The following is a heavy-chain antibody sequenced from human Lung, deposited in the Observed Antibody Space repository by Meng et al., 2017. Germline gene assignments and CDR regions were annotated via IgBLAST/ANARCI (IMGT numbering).Heavy chain of an antibody. J-gene: IGHJ4*02. D-gene: IGHD6-13*01. CDR3: ARDEDISAAGKLFGDY. CDR2: INPKSGDT. Sequence: VRTVAKLNKRVATMKSSNKASAYTLPTYRLHRVRRALGQGLEWMGRINPKSGDTHYAQRFQARVTMPGDTSISTASMELSGLRSDDTALYYCARDEDISAAGKLFGDYWGQGTLVTVSS. V-gene: IGHV1-2*06. CDR1: AYTLPTYR.